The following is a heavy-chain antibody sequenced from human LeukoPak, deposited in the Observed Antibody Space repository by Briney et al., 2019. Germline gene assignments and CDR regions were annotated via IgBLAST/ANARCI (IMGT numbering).Heavy chain of an antibody. CDR1: GFTFDDYG. CDR3: AREGYYDFRSGYREPFDY. CDR2: INWNGGST. J-gene: IGHJ4*02. Sequence: GGSLRLSCAASGFTFDDYGMSWVRQAPGKGLEWVSGINWNGGSTGYAGSVKGRFTISRDNAKNSLYLQMNSLRAEDTALYYCAREGYYDFRSGYREPFDYWGQGTLVTVPS. V-gene: IGHV3-20*04. D-gene: IGHD3-3*01.